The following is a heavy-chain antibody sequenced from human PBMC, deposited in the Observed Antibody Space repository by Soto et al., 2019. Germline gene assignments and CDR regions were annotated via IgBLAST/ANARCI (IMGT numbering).Heavy chain of an antibody. CDR2: ISGSGDNT. V-gene: IGHV3-23*01. Sequence: PWGCLTLSCAASGFAFSYYVMTWVRQAPGKGLEWVSSISGSGDNTYYADSVKGRFTISRDNSKNTLFLQMNSLRAEDTAVYYCAKLTLVLALGFDYWGQGTLVTVS. CDR1: GFAFSYYV. J-gene: IGHJ4*02. D-gene: IGHD3-10*01. CDR3: AKLTLVLALGFDY.